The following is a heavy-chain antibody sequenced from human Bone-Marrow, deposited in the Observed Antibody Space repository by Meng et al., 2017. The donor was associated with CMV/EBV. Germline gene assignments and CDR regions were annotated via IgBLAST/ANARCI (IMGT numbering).Heavy chain of an antibody. Sequence: GESLKISCAASGFTFSTYSMNWVRQAPGKGLEWVSFISSSSSDIYYADSVKGRFTISRDNAKNSLYLQMNSLRAEDTAVYYCARDRTGTFEYWGQGTLVTVSS. CDR1: GFTFSTYS. CDR3: ARDRTGTFEY. D-gene: IGHD1-1*01. J-gene: IGHJ4*02. V-gene: IGHV3-21*01. CDR2: ISSSSSDI.